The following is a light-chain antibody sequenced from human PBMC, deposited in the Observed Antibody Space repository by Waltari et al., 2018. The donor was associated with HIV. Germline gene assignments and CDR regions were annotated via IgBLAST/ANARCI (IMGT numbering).Light chain of an antibody. J-gene: IGKJ2*01. CDR3: QQTDSFPYT. V-gene: IGKV1D-12*01. CDR1: QPISSW. Sequence: IQMTQSPSSVPASVGDRVTINWRTSQPISSWLAWYQQKPGKAPELLIYAASSVQSWVPSRFSGSGSGTDFTLTISSLQPEDCATYYCQQTDSFPYTFGQGTKLRIK. CDR2: AAS.